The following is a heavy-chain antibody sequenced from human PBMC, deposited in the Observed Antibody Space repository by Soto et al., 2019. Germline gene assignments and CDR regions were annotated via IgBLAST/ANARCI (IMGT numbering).Heavy chain of an antibody. CDR2: INHSGST. CDR1: VGSFSGYY. CDR3: ARGRPLRSGGPGGNWFEP. Sequence: SETLSLTCAFYVGSFSGYYRSCVRQPPGKWLEWIGEINHSGSTNHNPPLKSRVTISVGTSKNQFSLKLSSVTAADTAVYYCARGRPLRSGGPGGNWFEPWGQGTLV. V-gene: IGHV4-34*01. D-gene: IGHD6-19*01. J-gene: IGHJ5*02.